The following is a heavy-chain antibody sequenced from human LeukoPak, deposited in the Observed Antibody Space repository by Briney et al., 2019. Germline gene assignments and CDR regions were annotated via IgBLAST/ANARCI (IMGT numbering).Heavy chain of an antibody. Sequence: ASVKVSCKASGYTFTGYYMHWVRQAPGQGLEWMGWINTNSGGTNYAQKFQGRVTMTRDTSISTAYMELSRLRSDDTAVYYCARDRELAARSYYGFFDYWGQGTLVTVS. V-gene: IGHV1-2*02. CDR1: GYTFTGYY. J-gene: IGHJ4*02. CDR2: INTNSGGT. CDR3: ARDRELAARSYYGFFDY. D-gene: IGHD1-26*01.